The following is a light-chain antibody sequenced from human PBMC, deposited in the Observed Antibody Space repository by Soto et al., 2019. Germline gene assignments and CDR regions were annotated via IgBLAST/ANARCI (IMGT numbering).Light chain of an antibody. CDR1: QSVGRNY. V-gene: IGKV3-20*01. CDR3: QQYADSPLT. CDR2: GAS. J-gene: IGKJ4*01. Sequence: ENVLTQSPGALSVSPGERATLSCRASQSVGRNYLAWYQQKPGQAPRLLIYGASSRATGVPDRFSGSGSGTDFTLAISRLEPEDFAVYYCQQYADSPLTFGGGTKAETK.